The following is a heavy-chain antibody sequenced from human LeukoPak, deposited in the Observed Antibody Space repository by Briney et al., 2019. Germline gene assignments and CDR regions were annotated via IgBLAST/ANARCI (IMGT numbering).Heavy chain of an antibody. CDR3: ARVGYSSSSYYYYYMDV. J-gene: IGHJ6*03. CDR2: IYYSGST. D-gene: IGHD6-13*01. V-gene: IGHV4-59*01. CDR1: GGSISSYY. Sequence: SETLSLTCTVSGGSISSYYWSWIRQPPGKGLERIGYIYYSGSTNYNPSLKSRVTISVDTSKNQFSLKLSSVTAADTAVYYCARVGYSSSSYYYYYMDVWGKGTTVTVSS.